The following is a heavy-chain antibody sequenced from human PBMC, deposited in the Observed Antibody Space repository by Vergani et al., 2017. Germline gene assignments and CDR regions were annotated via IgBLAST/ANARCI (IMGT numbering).Heavy chain of an antibody. CDR2: ISSSSSYI. V-gene: IGHV3-21*01. D-gene: IGHD4-23*01. J-gene: IGHJ4*02. Sequence: EVQLVESGGGLVKPGGSLRLSCAASGFTFSSYSMNWVRQAPGKGLEWVSSISSSSSYIYYADSVKGRFTISRDNAKNSLYLQMNSLRAEDTAVYYCAREPTVVTGHFDYWGQGTLFTVSS. CDR1: GFTFSSYS. CDR3: AREPTVVTGHFDY.